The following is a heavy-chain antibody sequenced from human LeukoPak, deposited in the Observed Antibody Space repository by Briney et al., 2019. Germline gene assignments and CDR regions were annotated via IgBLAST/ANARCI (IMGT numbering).Heavy chain of an antibody. Sequence: GGSLRLSCAASGFTFSSYAMSWVRQAPGKGLEGVSAISGSGGSTYYADSVKGRFTISRDNSKNTLYLQMNSLRAEDTAVYYCAKTSSIARDGYNNNYYYYGMDVWGQGTTVTVSS. V-gene: IGHV3-23*01. CDR2: ISGSGGST. J-gene: IGHJ6*02. CDR1: GFTFSSYA. CDR3: AKTSSIARDGYNNNYYYYGMDV. D-gene: IGHD5-24*01.